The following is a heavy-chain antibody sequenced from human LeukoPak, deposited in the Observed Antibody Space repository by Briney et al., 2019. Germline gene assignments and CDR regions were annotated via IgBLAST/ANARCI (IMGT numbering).Heavy chain of an antibody. Sequence: GGSLRLSCVASGFTFNTYNMNWVRQAPGKGLEWVSSITSSSSDIYYADSVKGRFTISRDNAKSSLYLQMNSLRDEDTAVYYCARDPYSGNYGDYYYYYMDVWGKGTTVTISS. D-gene: IGHD1-26*01. CDR2: ITSSSSDI. CDR3: ARDPYSGNYGDYYYYYMDV. V-gene: IGHV3-21*01. CDR1: GFTFNTYN. J-gene: IGHJ6*03.